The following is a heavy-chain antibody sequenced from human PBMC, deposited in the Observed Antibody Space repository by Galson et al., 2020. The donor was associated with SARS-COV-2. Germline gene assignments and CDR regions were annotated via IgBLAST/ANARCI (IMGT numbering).Heavy chain of an antibody. Sequence: GESLKISCKASGYTFTSYDINWVRQATGQGLEWMGWMNPNSGNTGYAQKFQGRVTITRNTSISTAYMELSSLRSEDTAVYYCARNGQLVRYFQHWGQGTQVTVSS. CDR2: MNPNSGNT. CDR1: GYTFTSYD. D-gene: IGHD6-13*01. V-gene: IGHV1-8*03. J-gene: IGHJ1*01. CDR3: ARNGQLVRYFQH.